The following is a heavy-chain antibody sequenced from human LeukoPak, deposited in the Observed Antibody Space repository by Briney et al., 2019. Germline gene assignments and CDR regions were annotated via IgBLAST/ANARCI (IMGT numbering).Heavy chain of an antibody. CDR2: IYYSGST. CDR1: GGSISSYY. V-gene: IGHV4-59*12. CDR3: ARLGRTAGIYYFDY. Sequence: SETLSLTCTVSGGSISSYYWSWIRQPPGKGLEWIRYIYYSGSTNYNPSLKSRVTISVDTSKKQFSLKLTSVTAADAAVYYCARLGRTAGIYYFDYWGQGTLVTVSS. J-gene: IGHJ4*02. D-gene: IGHD6-13*01.